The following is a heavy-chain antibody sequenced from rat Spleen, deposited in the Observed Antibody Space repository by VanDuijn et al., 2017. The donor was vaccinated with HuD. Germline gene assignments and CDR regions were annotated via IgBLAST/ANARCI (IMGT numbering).Heavy chain of an antibody. CDR1: GFSLTSNS. D-gene: IGHD1-6*01. V-gene: IGHV2-1*01. CDR2: IWGDGST. Sequence: QVQLKESGPGLVQPSQTLSLTCTVSGFSLTSNSVHWVRQPPGKGLEGMGGIWGDGSTDYISALKSRLSISRDTSQSQVFLEMNSLQTEDTATYYCARDAGILRYWGQGVMVTVSS. CDR3: ARDAGILRY. J-gene: IGHJ2*01.